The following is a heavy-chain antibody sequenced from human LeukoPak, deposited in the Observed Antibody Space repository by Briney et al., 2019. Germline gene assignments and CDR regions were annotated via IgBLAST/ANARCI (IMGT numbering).Heavy chain of an antibody. Sequence: GRSLRLSCAASGFTFSSYAMHWVRQAPGKGLEGVAVISYDGSNKYYADSVKGRFTISRDNSKNTLYLQMNSLRAEDTAVYYCARDRLREYSYGFSSFDYWGQGTLVTVSS. CDR3: ARDRLREYSYGFSSFDY. J-gene: IGHJ4*02. V-gene: IGHV3-30-3*01. CDR2: ISYDGSNK. D-gene: IGHD5-18*01. CDR1: GFTFSSYA.